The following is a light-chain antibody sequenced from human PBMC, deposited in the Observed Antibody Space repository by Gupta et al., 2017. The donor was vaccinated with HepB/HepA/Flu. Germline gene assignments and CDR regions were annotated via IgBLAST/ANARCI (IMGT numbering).Light chain of an antibody. CDR2: END. CDR1: SSNVGNNY. Sequence: QSVLTQPPSVSAAPRQQVTTSCPGSSSNVGNNYVFWYQHLPGTAPKLLIYENDKRPAGIPDRFSGSKSGTSATLGITGLQTGDEADYYCLTWDTSLSVSLFGGGTKLTVL. J-gene: IGLJ3*02. CDR3: LTWDTSLSVSL. V-gene: IGLV1-51*02.